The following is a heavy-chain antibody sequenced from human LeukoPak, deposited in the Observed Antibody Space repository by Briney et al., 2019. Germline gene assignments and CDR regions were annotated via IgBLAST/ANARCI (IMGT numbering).Heavy chain of an antibody. Sequence: SETLSLTCTASGGSISSYYWSWIRQPAGKGLEWIGRIYTSGSTNYNPSLKSRVTMSVDTSKNQFSLKLSSVTAADTAVYYCARDIAAAGRGRYFDYWGQGTLVTVSS. CDR3: ARDIAAAGRGRYFDY. CDR1: GGSISSYY. V-gene: IGHV4-4*07. J-gene: IGHJ4*02. D-gene: IGHD6-13*01. CDR2: IYTSGST.